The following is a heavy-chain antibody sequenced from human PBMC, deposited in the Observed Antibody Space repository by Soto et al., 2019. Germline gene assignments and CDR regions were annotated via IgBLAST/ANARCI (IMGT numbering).Heavy chain of an antibody. V-gene: IGHV2-5*02. Sequence: QITLKESGPTLMKPTQTLTLTCTFSGFSLTTSGVGVGWIRQPPGKALEWLTIIYWDDDKRYSPSLRNRLTVAKDTSKNQVVLTMTGMDPVDTGTYFCAHRGKNDSYAFDVWGQGTVVTVSS. CDR1: GFSLTTSGVG. D-gene: IGHD3-22*01. CDR3: AHRGKNDSYAFDV. J-gene: IGHJ3*01. CDR2: IYWDDDK.